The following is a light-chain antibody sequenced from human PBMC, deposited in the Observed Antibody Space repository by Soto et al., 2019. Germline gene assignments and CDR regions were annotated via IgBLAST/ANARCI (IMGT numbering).Light chain of an antibody. CDR2: DVS. CDR3: SSHTGSGALVI. CDR1: SIDVGGYNY. J-gene: IGLJ2*01. Sequence: QSVLTQPASVTVSLGQTITISCTGTSIDVGGYNYVSWYQQHPGQAPKLLIYDVSHRPSGISSRFSGSKSGNTASLAISGLHAEDEDDYYYSSHTGSGALVIFGGGTKLTVL. V-gene: IGLV2-14*03.